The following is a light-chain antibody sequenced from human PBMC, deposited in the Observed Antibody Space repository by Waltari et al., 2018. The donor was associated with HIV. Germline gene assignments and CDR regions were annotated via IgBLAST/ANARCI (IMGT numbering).Light chain of an antibody. J-gene: IGKJ4*01. Sequence: IVLTQSPDTVSLSPGERASLSCRASRSVNNNFLAWYQQKPGQAPRFLIYGSSRRPRDTPDRFSGSGSGTDVTLTISRLEPEDFAVYYCHQYGSSPFTFGGGTKVEIK. CDR1: RSVNNNF. CDR2: GSS. V-gene: IGKV3-20*01. CDR3: HQYGSSPFT.